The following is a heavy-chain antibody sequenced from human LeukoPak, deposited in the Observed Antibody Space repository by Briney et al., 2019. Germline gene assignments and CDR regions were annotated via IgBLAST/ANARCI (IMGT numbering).Heavy chain of an antibody. CDR1: GGSISSNSYY. CDR3: ARVRFPYYYDA. J-gene: IGHJ5*02. CDR2: IYYSGST. Sequence: SETLSLTCTVSGGSISSNSYYWGWIRQSPGKGLKWIGTIYYSGSTYYNPSLKSRVTISVDTSKNQFSLKLSSVTAADTAVYYCARVRFPYYYDAWGQGTLVTVSS. V-gene: IGHV4-39*07. D-gene: IGHD3-22*01.